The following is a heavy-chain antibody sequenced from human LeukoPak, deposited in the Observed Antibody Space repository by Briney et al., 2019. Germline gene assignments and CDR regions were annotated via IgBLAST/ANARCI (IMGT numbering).Heavy chain of an antibody. Sequence: GASVKVSCKVCGYTHTELSRHWVGQARGRGLEWMGGFDPEDGETIYAQKFQGRVTMTEDTSTDTAYMELSSLRSEDTAVYYCATAQRDPDYYYYGMDVWGQGTRVSVSS. CDR2: FDPEDGET. CDR3: ATAQRDPDYYYYGMDV. CDR1: GYTHTELS. J-gene: IGHJ6*02. V-gene: IGHV1-24*01.